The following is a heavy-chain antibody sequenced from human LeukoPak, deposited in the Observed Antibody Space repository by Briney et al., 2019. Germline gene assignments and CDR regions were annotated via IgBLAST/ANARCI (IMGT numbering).Heavy chain of an antibody. CDR3: ARNRPAYYFVF. CDR2: IWYDGSNE. Sequence: PGTSLRLSCSASGFTIRSYCTNWVRQAPGKGLEWVAFIWYDGSNEHYTESVKGRLTISRDNSKNTVYLQMNSLRAEDTAVYYWARNRPAYYFVFWGLGSLVTVSS. CDR1: GFTIRSYC. V-gene: IGHV3-33*01. J-gene: IGHJ4*02.